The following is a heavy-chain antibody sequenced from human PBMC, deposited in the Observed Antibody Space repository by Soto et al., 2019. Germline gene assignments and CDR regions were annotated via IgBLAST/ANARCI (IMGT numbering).Heavy chain of an antibody. J-gene: IGHJ6*02. D-gene: IGHD3-22*01. CDR1: GYTFTSYA. CDR2: INAGNGNT. Sequence: QVQLVQSGAEVKKPGASVKVSCKASGYTFTSYAMHWVRQAPGQRLEWMGWINAGNGNTKYSQMFQGRGTITRDTSAGKAYMEVSSLRSEDTAVYYCASSYYYDSSGYSSLYYYYGVDVWGQGTTVTVSS. V-gene: IGHV1-3*01. CDR3: ASSYYYDSSGYSSLYYYYGVDV.